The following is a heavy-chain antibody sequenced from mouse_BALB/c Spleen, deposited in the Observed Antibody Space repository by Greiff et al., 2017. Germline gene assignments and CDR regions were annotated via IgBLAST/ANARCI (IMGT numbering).Heavy chain of an antibody. CDR2: ISSGGST. Sequence: EVQGVESGGGLVKPGGSLKLSCAASGFTFSSYAMSWVRQTPEKRLEWVASISSGGSTYYPDSVKGRFTISRDNARNILYLQMSSLRSEDTAMYYCARGRGDYDIYYAMDYWGQGTSVTVSS. V-gene: IGHV5-6-5*01. CDR3: ARGRGDYDIYYAMDY. J-gene: IGHJ4*01. D-gene: IGHD2-4*01. CDR1: GFTFSSYA.